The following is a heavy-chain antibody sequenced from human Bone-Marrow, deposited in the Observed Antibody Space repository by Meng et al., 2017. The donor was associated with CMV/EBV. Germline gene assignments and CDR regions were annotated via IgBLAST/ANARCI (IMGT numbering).Heavy chain of an antibody. CDR1: GYTFTSYD. J-gene: IGHJ4*02. CDR3: ARSLPPRGYSGGRRVFDY. CDR2: MNPNSGNT. D-gene: IGHD5-12*01. V-gene: IGHV1-8*03. Sequence: ASVKVSCKASGYTFTSYDINWVRQATGQGLEWMGWMNPNSGNTGYAQKFQGRVTITRNTSISTAYMELSSLRSEDTAVYYCARSLPPRGYSGGRRVFDYWGQGTLVTVSS.